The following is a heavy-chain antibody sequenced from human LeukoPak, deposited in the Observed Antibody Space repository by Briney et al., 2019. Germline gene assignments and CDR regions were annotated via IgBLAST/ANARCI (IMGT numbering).Heavy chain of an antibody. V-gene: IGHV1-2*02. J-gene: IGHJ5*02. CDR2: INPNSGGT. CDR3: ARALSDARAISRYCSSTSCYIGIP. D-gene: IGHD2-2*02. CDR1: GYTFTGYY. Sequence: ASVKVSCKASGYTFTGYYMHWVRQAPGQGLEWMGWINPNSGGTNYAQKFQGRATMTRDTSISTAYMELGRLRSDDTAVYYCARALSDARAISRYCSSTSCYIGIPWGQGTLVTVSS.